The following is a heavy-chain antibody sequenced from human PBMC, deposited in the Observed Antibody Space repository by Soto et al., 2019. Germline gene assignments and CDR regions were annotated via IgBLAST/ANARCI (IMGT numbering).Heavy chain of an antibody. Sequence: SETLSLTCTVSGGSIRSSNYYWAWVRQAPGKGLEWIANIDYSGDTYFHPSLRSRLTVSVYTSKNQFSLKLSSLTAPDTAMYYCASLQVPGNFDYWGQGTLVTVPQ. CDR3: ASLQVPGNFDY. J-gene: IGHJ4*02. CDR2: IDYSGDT. CDR1: GGSIRSSNYY. D-gene: IGHD6-13*01. V-gene: IGHV4-39*01.